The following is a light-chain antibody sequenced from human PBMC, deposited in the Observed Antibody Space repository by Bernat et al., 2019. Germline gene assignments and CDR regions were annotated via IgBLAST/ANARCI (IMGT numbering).Light chain of an antibody. CDR3: CSYTTTSTRV. CDR1: RSDVGAYES. J-gene: IGLJ3*02. CDR2: DVR. V-gene: IGLV2-14*03. Sequence: QSALTQPASVSVSPGQSITISCTGTRSDVGAYESVSWYQQHPGKAPKLIIYDVRSRPSGSSNRFSCSKSGNTASLTISAIQPENEADYYCCSYTTTSTRVFGGGTKLTVL.